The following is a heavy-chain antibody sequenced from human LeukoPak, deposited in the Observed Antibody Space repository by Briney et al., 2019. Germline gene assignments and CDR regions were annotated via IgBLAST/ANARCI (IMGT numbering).Heavy chain of an antibody. D-gene: IGHD7-27*01. V-gene: IGHV3-48*03. J-gene: IGHJ4*02. Sequence: PGGSLRLSCAASGFTFSNYAMSWVRQAPGKGLEWVSHISSSGTTIYYADSVKGRFTISRDNAKNSLFLQLNSLRAEDTAVYYCATSRPGYYFDYWGQGTLVTVSS. CDR3: ATSRPGYYFDY. CDR2: ISSSGTTI. CDR1: GFTFSNYA.